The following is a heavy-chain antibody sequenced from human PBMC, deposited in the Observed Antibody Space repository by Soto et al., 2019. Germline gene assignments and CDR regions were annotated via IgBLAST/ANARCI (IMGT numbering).Heavy chain of an antibody. V-gene: IGHV4-31*03. Sequence: SETLSLTCTVSGGSISSGGYYWSWIRQHPGKGLEWIGYIYYSGSTYYNPSLKSRVTISVDTSKNQFSLKLSSVTAADTAVYYCARGHPLLFPFSFDYWGQGTLVTVSS. CDR1: GGSISSGGYY. CDR2: IYYSGST. J-gene: IGHJ4*02. D-gene: IGHD2-21*02. CDR3: ARGHPLLFPFSFDY.